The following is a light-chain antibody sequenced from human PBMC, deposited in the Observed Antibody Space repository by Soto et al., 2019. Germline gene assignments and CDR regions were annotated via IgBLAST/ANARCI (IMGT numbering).Light chain of an antibody. CDR1: SSDVGGYNY. CDR3: SSYAGSNNFV. J-gene: IGLJ1*01. CDR2: EVS. Sequence: QSVLTQPPSASGSPGQSVTISCTGTSSDVGGYNYVSWYQQHPGKAPKFIIYEVSKRPSGVPDRFSGSKSGNTASLTVSRLQAEDEADYYCSSYAGSNNFVFGTGTKVTV. V-gene: IGLV2-8*01.